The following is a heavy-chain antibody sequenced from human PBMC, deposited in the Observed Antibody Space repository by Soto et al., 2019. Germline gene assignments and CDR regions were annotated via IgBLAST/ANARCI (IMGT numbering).Heavy chain of an antibody. CDR1: GGTFGSYA. CDR3: ARDKVRIPGPYYYGMDV. D-gene: IGHD3-10*01. CDR2: IIPIFGTA. Sequence: SVKVSCKASGGTFGSYAISWVRQAPGQGLEWMGGIIPIFGTANYAQKFQGRVTITADESTSTAYMELSSLRSEDTAVYYCARDKVRIPGPYYYGMDVWGQGTTVTVSS. V-gene: IGHV1-69*13. J-gene: IGHJ6*02.